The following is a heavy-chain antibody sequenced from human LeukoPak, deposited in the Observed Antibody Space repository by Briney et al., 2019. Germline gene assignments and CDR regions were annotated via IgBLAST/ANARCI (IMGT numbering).Heavy chain of an antibody. CDR1: GGSISSYY. CDR2: IYYSGST. Sequence: SETLSLSCTVSGGSISSYYWSRIRQPPGKGLEWIGYIYYSGSTNYNPSLKSRVTISVDTSKNQFSLKLSSVTAADTAVYYCARFDIVVVPAAPPAYYYYMDVWGKGTTVTVSS. D-gene: IGHD2-2*01. CDR3: ARFDIVVVPAAPPAYYYYMDV. J-gene: IGHJ6*03. V-gene: IGHV4-59*01.